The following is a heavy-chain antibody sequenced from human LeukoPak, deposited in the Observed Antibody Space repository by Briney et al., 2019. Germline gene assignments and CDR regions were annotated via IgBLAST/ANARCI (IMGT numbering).Heavy chain of an antibody. V-gene: IGHV3-53*01. CDR1: GFTVSSNY. CDR2: IYSGGST. D-gene: IGHD1-1*01. J-gene: IGHJ3*02. CDR3: ARVGQLERRNPGHAFDI. Sequence: PGGSLRLSCAASGFTVSSNYMSWVRQAPGKGLEWVSVIYSGGSTYYADSVKGRFTISRDNSKNTLYLQMNSLRAEDTAVYYCARVGQLERRNPGHAFDIWGQGTMVTVSS.